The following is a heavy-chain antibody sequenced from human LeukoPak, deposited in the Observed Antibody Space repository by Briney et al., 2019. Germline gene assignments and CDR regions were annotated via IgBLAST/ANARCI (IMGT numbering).Heavy chain of an antibody. J-gene: IGHJ6*03. CDR3: ARRSLLEWNNYYYYYMDV. CDR2: IYSGGST. CDR1: GFTFSSYA. D-gene: IGHD3-3*01. Sequence: GGSLRLSCAASGFTFSSYAMSWVRQAPGKGLEWVSVIYSGGSTYYADSVKGRFTISRDNSKNTLYLQMNSLRAEDTAVYYCARRSLLEWNNYYYYYMDVWGKGTTVTVSS. V-gene: IGHV3-53*01.